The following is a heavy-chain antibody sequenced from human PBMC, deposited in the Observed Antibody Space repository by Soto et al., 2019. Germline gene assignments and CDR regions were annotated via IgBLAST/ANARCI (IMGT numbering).Heavy chain of an antibody. D-gene: IGHD4-17*01. CDR2: IIPVFNAT. J-gene: IGHJ3*01. Sequence: QVRLVQSGAEVKQPGSSVRVSCKASGGTFFTYAFSWVRQAPGQGLEWMGGIIPVFNATTHALGLEDRLKLTADVSTSTAYMEFNSLVPDDTAVYYCARASPDDNGELDPFAVWGQGTMVTVSS. V-gene: IGHV1-69*12. CDR1: GGTFFTYA. CDR3: ARASPDDNGELDPFAV.